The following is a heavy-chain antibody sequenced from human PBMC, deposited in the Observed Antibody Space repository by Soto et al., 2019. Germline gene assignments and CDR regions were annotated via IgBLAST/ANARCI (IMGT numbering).Heavy chain of an antibody. CDR3: ARVRMVRGVIYYYGMDV. CDR1: GFTFSSYA. CDR2: ISYDGSNK. D-gene: IGHD3-10*01. Sequence: GGSLRLSCAASGFTFSSYAMHWVRQAPGKGLEWVAVISYDGSNKYYADSVKGRFTISRDNSKNTLYLQMNSLRAEDTAVYYCARVRMVRGVIYYYGMDVWGQGTTVTVSS. J-gene: IGHJ6*02. V-gene: IGHV3-30-3*01.